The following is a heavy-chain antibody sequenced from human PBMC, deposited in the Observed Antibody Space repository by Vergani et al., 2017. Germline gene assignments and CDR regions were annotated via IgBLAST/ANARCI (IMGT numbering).Heavy chain of an antibody. J-gene: IGHJ4*02. V-gene: IGHV4-31*03. CDR1: GGSISSGGYY. D-gene: IGHD3-3*01. CDR3: ARGIGYDFWSGHRALDY. Sequence: QVQLPESGPGLVKPSETLSLTCTVSGGSISSGGYYWSWIRQHPGKGLEWIGYIYYSGSTYYNPSLKSRVTISVDTSKNQFSLKLSSVTAADTAVYYCARGIGYDFWSGHRALDYWGQGTLVTVSS. CDR2: IYYSGST.